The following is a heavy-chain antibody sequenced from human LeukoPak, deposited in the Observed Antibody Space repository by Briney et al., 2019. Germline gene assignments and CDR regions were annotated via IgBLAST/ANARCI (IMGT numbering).Heavy chain of an antibody. D-gene: IGHD2-15*01. CDR2: MNPNSGNT. CDR1: GYTFTSYD. Sequence: GASVKVSCKASGYTFTSYDISWVRQATGQGLEWMGWMNPNSGNTGYAQKFQGRVTITRDTSASTAYMELSSLRSEDTAVYYCARSGGYVDYWGQGTLVTVSS. V-gene: IGHV1-8*01. J-gene: IGHJ4*02. CDR3: ARSGGYVDY.